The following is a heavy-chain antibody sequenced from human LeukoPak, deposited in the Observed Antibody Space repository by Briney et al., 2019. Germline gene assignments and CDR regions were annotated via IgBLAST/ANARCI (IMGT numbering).Heavy chain of an antibody. CDR3: AKDLGELRHGAFDAFDI. V-gene: IGHV3-23*01. Sequence: RSGGSLRLSCAASGFTFSSYAMSWVRQAPGKGLEWVSAISGSGGSTYYADSVKGRFTISRDNSKNTLYLQMNSLRAEDTAVYYCAKDLGELRHGAFDAFDIWGQGTLVTVSS. J-gene: IGHJ3*02. D-gene: IGHD1-7*01. CDR1: GFTFSSYA. CDR2: ISGSGGST.